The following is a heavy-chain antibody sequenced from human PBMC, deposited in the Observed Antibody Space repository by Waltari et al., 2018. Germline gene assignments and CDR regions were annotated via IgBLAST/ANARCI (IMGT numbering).Heavy chain of an antibody. CDR1: GFTFSRYE. V-gene: IGHV3-48*03. Sequence: EVQLVESGGGLVQPGGSLRLSCAVSGFTFSRYEMTWVRKAPGKGREWVSYISSSGNTRYDADSVKGRFTISRDNAKKLLYLQMNSLRAEDTAVYYCARDSLDSGNYYVYHFYGLDVWGQGTTVTVS. J-gene: IGHJ6*02. D-gene: IGHD1-26*01. CDR2: ISSSGNTR. CDR3: ARDSLDSGNYYVYHFYGLDV.